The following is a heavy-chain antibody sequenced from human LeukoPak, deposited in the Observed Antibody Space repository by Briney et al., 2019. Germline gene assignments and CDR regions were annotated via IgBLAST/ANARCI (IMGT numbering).Heavy chain of an antibody. CDR3: GYYYGSGSQYDYYYYYMDV. V-gene: IGHV1-69*05. CDR1: GGTFSSYA. J-gene: IGHJ6*03. D-gene: IGHD3-10*01. CDR2: IIPIFGTA. Sequence: GASVKVSCKASGGTFSSYAISWVRQAPGQGLGWMGGIIPIFGTANYAQKFQGRVTITTDESTSTAYMELSSLRSKDTAVYYCGYYYGSGSQYDYYYYYMDVWGKGTTVTVSS.